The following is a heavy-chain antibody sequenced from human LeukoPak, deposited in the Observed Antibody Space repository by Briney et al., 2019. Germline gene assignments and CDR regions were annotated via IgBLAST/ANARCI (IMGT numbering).Heavy chain of an antibody. D-gene: IGHD6-19*01. Sequence: GGSLRLSCAASGFTFNSYGMHWVRQAPGKGLEWVAFIRYDGSNKYYADSVKGRFTISRDNSKNTLYLQMNSLRAEDTAVYYCARTAVAGFDYWGQGTLVTVSS. V-gene: IGHV3-30*02. CDR1: GFTFNSYG. J-gene: IGHJ4*02. CDR3: ARTAVAGFDY. CDR2: IRYDGSNK.